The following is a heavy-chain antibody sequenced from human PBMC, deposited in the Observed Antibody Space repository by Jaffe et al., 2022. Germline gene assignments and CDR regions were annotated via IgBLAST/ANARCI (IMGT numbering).Heavy chain of an antibody. Sequence: EVQLLESGGGLVQPGGSLRLSCAASGFTFSSYAMSWVRQAPGKGPEWVSTIGHGGGTYYADSVKGRFTISRDNSKNTLYLQMNNLRAEDTALYYCARVRMTPVTTPNENPKPKANYYFDYWGQGTLVTVSS. D-gene: IGHD4-17*01. CDR1: GFTFSSYA. CDR3: ARVRMTPVTTPNENPKPKANYYFDY. CDR2: IGHGGGT. V-gene: IGHV3-23*01. J-gene: IGHJ4*02.